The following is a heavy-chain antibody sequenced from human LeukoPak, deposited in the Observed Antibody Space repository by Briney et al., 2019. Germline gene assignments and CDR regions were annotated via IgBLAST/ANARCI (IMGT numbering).Heavy chain of an antibody. CDR3: AKTLRESSGREYFDL. CDR1: GFTFSSYA. V-gene: IGHV3-23*01. Sequence: GGSLRLSCAGSGFTFSSYAMSWVRQAPGQGLEWVSVISDSGDYTSYADSVRGRFTISRDNSKNTLYLQMNSLRAEDTAEYYCAKTLRESSGREYFDLWGRGTLVTVSS. CDR2: ISDSGDYT. D-gene: IGHD6-19*01. J-gene: IGHJ2*01.